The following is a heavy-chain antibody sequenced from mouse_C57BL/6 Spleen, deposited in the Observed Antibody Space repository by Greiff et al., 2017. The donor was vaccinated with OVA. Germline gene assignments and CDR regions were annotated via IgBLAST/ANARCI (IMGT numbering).Heavy chain of an antibody. CDR2: IDPSDSET. J-gene: IGHJ2*01. D-gene: IGHD2-3*01. Sequence: QVQLQQPGAELVRPGSSVKLSCKASGYTFTSYWMHWVKQRPIQGLEWIGNIDPSDSETHYNQKFKDKATLTVDKSSSTAYMQLSSLTSEDSAVYYCARGRLYDGYFDYWGQGTTLTVSS. CDR3: ARGRLYDGYFDY. CDR1: GYTFTSYW. V-gene: IGHV1-52*01.